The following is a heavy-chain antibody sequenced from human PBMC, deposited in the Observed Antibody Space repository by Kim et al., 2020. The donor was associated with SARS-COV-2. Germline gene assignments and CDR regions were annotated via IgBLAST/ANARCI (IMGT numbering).Heavy chain of an antibody. V-gene: IGHV1-2*02. CDR1: GYTFTGYY. CDR2: INPNSGGT. Sequence: ASVKVSCKASGYTFTGYYMHWVRQAPGQGLEWMGWINPNSGGTNYAQKFQGRVTMTRDTSISTAYMELSRLRSDDTAVYYCASTTVVTLSNYYYYYGMDVWGQGTTVTVSS. CDR3: ASTTVVTLSNYYYYYGMDV. D-gene: IGHD4-17*01. J-gene: IGHJ6*02.